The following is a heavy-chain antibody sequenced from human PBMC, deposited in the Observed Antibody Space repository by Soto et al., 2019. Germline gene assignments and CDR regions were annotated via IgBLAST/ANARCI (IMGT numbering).Heavy chain of an antibody. CDR1: GFTFSSYA. V-gene: IGHV3-30-3*01. CDR3: ARDGGYCSGGSCHLYYFDY. D-gene: IGHD2-15*01. J-gene: IGHJ4*02. CDR2: ISYDGSNK. Sequence: QVQLVESGGGVVQPGRSLRLSCAASGFTFSSYAMHWVRQAPGKGLEWVAVISYDGSNKYYADSVKGRFTISRDNSKNTLYLQMNSLRAEDTAVYYCARDGGYCSGGSCHLYYFDYWGQGTLVTVSS.